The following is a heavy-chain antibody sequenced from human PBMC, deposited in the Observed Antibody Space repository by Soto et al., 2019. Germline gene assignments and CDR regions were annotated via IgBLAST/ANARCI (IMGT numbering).Heavy chain of an antibody. Sequence: QVQLQESGPGLVKPSETLSLTCTVSGGSVSSGTYYWSWIRQPPGKGLEWIGYISYSGSTNYNPSRESRGTISVDTSKTQFSLRLSSVTAADTAVYYCATWPNWCAPWGQGTLVTVSS. V-gene: IGHV4-61*01. CDR2: ISYSGST. CDR1: GGSVSSGTYY. CDR3: ATWPNWCAP. J-gene: IGHJ5*02.